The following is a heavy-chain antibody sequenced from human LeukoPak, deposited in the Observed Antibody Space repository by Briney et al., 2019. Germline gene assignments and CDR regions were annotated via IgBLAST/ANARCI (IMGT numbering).Heavy chain of an antibody. CDR1: GYTLTELS. CDR3: ATDLYDSSGYGAFDI. V-gene: IGHV1-24*01. CDR2: FDPEDGET. J-gene: IGHJ3*02. D-gene: IGHD3-22*01. Sequence: GASVKVSCKVSGYTLTELSMHWVRQAPGKGLERMGGFDPEDGETIYAQKFQGRVTMTEDTSTDTAYMELSSLRSEDTAVYYCATDLYDSSGYGAFDIWGQGTMVTVSS.